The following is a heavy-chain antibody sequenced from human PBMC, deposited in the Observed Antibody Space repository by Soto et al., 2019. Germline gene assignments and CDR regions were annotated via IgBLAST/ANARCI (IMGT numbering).Heavy chain of an antibody. CDR3: TRDSVGAAAGIYYYGMDV. J-gene: IGHJ6*02. CDR2: IRSKAYGGTT. CDR1: GFTFGDYA. V-gene: IGHV3-49*03. Sequence: LRLSCTASGFTFGDYAMSWFRQAPGKGLEWVGFIRSKAYGGTTEYAASVKGRFTISRDDSKSIAYLQMNSLKTEDTAVYYCTRDSVGAAAGIYYYGMDVWGQGTTVTVSS. D-gene: IGHD6-13*01.